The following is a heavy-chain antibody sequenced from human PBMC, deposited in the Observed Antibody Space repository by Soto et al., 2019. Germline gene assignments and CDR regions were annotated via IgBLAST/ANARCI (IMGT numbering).Heavy chain of an antibody. CDR3: ARDEGHCNITNCCPHAY. CDR2: IWRGGST. CDR1: GDSVSNNQW. V-gene: IGHV4-4*02. Sequence: QVQLQESGPGLVKPSGTLSLTCAVSGDSVSNNQWWSWVRQPPGKGLEWIGEIWRGGSTNYNQPLRSRVTISVHFSQNQFSLRLSSVTAADTAVYYCARDEGHCNITNCCPHAYWGQGILVTVSS. J-gene: IGHJ4*02. D-gene: IGHD2-2*01.